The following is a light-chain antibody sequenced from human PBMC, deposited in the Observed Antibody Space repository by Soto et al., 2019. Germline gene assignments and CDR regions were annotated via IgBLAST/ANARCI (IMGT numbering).Light chain of an antibody. J-gene: IGKJ2*02. CDR3: QQNYSTPPCT. CDR1: QSISSY. V-gene: IGKV1-39*01. CDR2: AAS. Sequence: DIQMTQSPSSLSASVGDRVTITCRASQSISSYLNWYQQKPGKAPKRLIYAASSLQSGVPSRFSGSGSGTDFTLTISSLQPEDFATYYCQQNYSTPPCTFGQGTKLEIK.